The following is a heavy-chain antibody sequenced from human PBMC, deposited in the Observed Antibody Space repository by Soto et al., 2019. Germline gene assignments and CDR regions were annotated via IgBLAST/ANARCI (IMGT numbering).Heavy chain of an antibody. J-gene: IGHJ5*02. V-gene: IGHV1-69*02. Sequence: QVQLVQSGAEVKKPGSSVKVSCKASGGTFSSYTISWVRQAPGQGLEWMGRIIPILGIANYAQKFQSRVTITADKSTSTAYMELSSRRSEDTAVYYWARGWSYGDYAWFDPWGKGTLVTVSS. CDR1: GGTFSSYT. CDR3: ARGWSYGDYAWFDP. CDR2: IIPILGIA. D-gene: IGHD4-17*01.